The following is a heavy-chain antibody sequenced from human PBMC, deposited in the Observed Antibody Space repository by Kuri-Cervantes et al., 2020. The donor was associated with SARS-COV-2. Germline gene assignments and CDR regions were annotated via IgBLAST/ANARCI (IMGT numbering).Heavy chain of an antibody. Sequence: GGSLRLSCVASGFTFRDYYMSWIRQAPGKGLEWISYISSSDSTTYYADSVKGRFTISRDNAKRTLFLQMNSLRAEDTAVYYCARDRISSGWYVGYYFDYWGQGTLVTVSS. D-gene: IGHD6-19*01. V-gene: IGHV3-11*04. CDR3: ARDRISSGWYVGYYFDY. J-gene: IGHJ4*02. CDR2: ISSSDSTT. CDR1: GFTFRDYY.